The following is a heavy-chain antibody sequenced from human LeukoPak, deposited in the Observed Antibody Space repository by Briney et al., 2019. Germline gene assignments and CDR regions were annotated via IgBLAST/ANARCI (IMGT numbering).Heavy chain of an antibody. J-gene: IGHJ5*02. CDR2: ISGSSSYI. D-gene: IGHD3-16*01. CDR1: GFTFSAFS. Sequence: PGGSLRLSCAASGFTFSAFSMNWVRQAPGKGLEWVSSISGSSSYIYYADSVKGRFTNSRDNAKNLVYLQMNSLRAEDTAVYYCARGWGRSWDENWFDAWGQGIRVTASS. CDR3: ARGWGRSWDENWFDA. V-gene: IGHV3-21*01.